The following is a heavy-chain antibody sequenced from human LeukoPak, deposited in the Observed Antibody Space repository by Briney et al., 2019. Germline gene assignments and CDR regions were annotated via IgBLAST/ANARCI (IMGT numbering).Heavy chain of an antibody. D-gene: IGHD6-19*01. Sequence: ASVKVSCKASGYTFTGYYLHWVRQAPGQGLEWMGWINPHSGGTNYAQKFQGRVTMTRDTSISTAYMELSRLRSDDTAVYYCARDQSAVAGKGNNWFDPWGQGTLVTVSS. CDR2: INPHSGGT. CDR3: ARDQSAVAGKGNNWFDP. V-gene: IGHV1-2*02. J-gene: IGHJ5*02. CDR1: GYTFTGYY.